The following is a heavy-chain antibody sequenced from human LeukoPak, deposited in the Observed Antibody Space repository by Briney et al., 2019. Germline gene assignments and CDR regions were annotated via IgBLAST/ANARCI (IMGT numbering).Heavy chain of an antibody. D-gene: IGHD3-10*01. CDR2: INHSGST. Sequence: SETLSLTCAVYGGSFSGYYWSWIRQPPGKGLEWIGEINHSGSTNYNPSLKSRVTISVDTSKNQFSLKLSSVTAADTAVYYCARRHPLLWFGELLSGSYFDYWGQGTLVTVSS. V-gene: IGHV4-34*01. J-gene: IGHJ4*02. CDR1: GGSFSGYY. CDR3: ARRHPLLWFGELLSGSYFDY.